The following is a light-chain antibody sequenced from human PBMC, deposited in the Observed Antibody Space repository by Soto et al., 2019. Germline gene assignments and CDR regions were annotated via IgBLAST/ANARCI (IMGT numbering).Light chain of an antibody. J-gene: IGKJ1*01. V-gene: IGKV3-15*01. CDR2: TAS. CDR1: QSISNN. Sequence: EIEMTQSPATVSVSPGERATLSCRASQSISNNLAWYQQKPGKVPRLLIYTASTLAPEFPARFSGSGSGTDVTLTSSSLHSEDLANYYVQQYHNYSWTFGQGTKVEVK. CDR3: QQYHNYSWT.